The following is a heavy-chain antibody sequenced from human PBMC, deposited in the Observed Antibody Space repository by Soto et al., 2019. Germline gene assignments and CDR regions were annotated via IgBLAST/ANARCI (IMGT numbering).Heavy chain of an antibody. CDR3: ARGTNFDWLIPRDYYLDY. J-gene: IGHJ4*02. CDR2: ISSSGRTI. D-gene: IGHD3-9*01. Sequence: QVQLVESGGGLVKPGGSLRLSCAASEFTFSDYYMTWIRQAPGKGLEWVSYISSSGRTINYADSVKGRFTISRDNAKNSLYRQMNSLRAEDTAVYYCARGTNFDWLIPRDYYLDYWGQGTLVAVSS. V-gene: IGHV3-11*01. CDR1: EFTFSDYY.